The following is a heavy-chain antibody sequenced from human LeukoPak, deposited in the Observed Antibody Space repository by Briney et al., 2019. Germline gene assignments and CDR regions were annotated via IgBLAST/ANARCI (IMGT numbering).Heavy chain of an antibody. J-gene: IGHJ3*02. CDR3: ARGWYGAPRSTFDI. V-gene: IGHV3-53*01. D-gene: IGHD2-15*01. CDR1: GLTVTNAW. Sequence: GGSLRLSCSASGLTVTNAWMNWVRQAPGKGLEWVSVIYSAGNTYYTDSVKGRFTISRDNSKNTLYLQMNSLRAEDTAVYYCARGWYGAPRSTFDIWGQGTMVTVSS. CDR2: IYSAGNT.